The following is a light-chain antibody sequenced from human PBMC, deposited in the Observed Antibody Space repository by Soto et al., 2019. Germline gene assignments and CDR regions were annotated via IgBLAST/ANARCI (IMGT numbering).Light chain of an antibody. CDR3: HQFQSLLRT. CDR1: ESLSPHS. J-gene: IGKJ1*01. CDR2: GPS. Sequence: IVLTQSPGTLSLSPGETATLSCRASESLSPHSIAWYQQKPGQAPRLLIYGPSGRTTGITDRISGSESRTNFTLTIGGFQPEYFAKFYCHQFQSLLRTFGQGTKVEV. V-gene: IGKV3-20*01.